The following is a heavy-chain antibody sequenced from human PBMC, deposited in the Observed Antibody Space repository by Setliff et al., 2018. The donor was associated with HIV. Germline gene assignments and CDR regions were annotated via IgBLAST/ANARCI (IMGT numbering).Heavy chain of an antibody. Sequence: PGGSLRLSCAASGFTFTSYWMVWVRQAPGKGLQWVAYISRGGDSIFYEDSVKGRFTISRDNARNSLYLQMDSLRAEDTAVYYCARGGANPSWFDSWGQGTLVTVSS. D-gene: IGHD3-16*01. CDR2: ISRGGDSI. CDR3: ARGGANPSWFDS. CDR1: GFTFTSYW. J-gene: IGHJ5*01. V-gene: IGHV3-48*01.